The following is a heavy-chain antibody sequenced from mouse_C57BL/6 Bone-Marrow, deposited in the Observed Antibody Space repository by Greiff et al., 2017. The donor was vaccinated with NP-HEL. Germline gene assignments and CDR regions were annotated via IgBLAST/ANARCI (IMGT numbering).Heavy chain of an antibody. J-gene: IGHJ2*01. CDR3: ARGPLYPLDY. CDR1: GYTFTDYY. CDR2: INPYNGGT. D-gene: IGHD2-1*01. V-gene: IGHV1-19*01. Sequence: EVKLQESGPVLVKPGASVKMSCKASGYTFTDYYMNWVKQSHGKSLEWIGVINPYNGGTSYNQKFKGKATLTVDKSSSTAYMELNSLTSEDSAVYYCARGPLYPLDYWGQGTTLTVSS.